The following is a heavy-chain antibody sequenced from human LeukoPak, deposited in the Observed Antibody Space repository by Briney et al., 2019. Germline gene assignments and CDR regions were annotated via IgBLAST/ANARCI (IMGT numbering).Heavy chain of an antibody. D-gene: IGHD6-13*01. CDR3: ARMIAAAGHFDY. CDR2: IYYSGST. V-gene: IGHV4-39*07. J-gene: IGHJ4*02. CDR1: GGSISSSSYY. Sequence: PSETLSLTCTVSGGSISSSSYYWGWIRQPPGKGLEWIGSIYYSGSTYYNPSLKSRVTISVGTSKNQFSLKLGSVTAADTAVYYCARMIAAAGHFDYWGQGTLVTVSS.